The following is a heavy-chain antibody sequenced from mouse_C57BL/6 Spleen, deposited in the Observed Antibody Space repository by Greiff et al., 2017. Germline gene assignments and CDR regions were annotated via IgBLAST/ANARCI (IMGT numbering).Heavy chain of an antibody. V-gene: IGHV1-4*01. CDR3: ARQRTTVVAPYAMDY. CDR1: GYTFTSYT. Sequence: QVQLQQSGAELARPGASVKMSCKASGYTFTSYTMHWVKQRPGQGLEWIGYINPSSGYTKYNQKFKDKATLTAAKSSSTPYMQLSSLTSGDTAVYYWARQRTTVVAPYAMDYWGQGTSVTVSS. D-gene: IGHD1-1*01. CDR2: INPSSGYT. J-gene: IGHJ4*01.